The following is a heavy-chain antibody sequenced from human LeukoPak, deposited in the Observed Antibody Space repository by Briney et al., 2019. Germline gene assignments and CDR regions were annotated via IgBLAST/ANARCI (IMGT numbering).Heavy chain of an antibody. CDR2: IKQDGSEK. CDR1: GFTFSSYG. CDR3: ARDRGFEYSDTGSFDY. D-gene: IGHD6-6*01. J-gene: IGHJ4*02. Sequence: GGSLRLSCAASGFTFSSYGIHWVRQAPGKGLEWVANIKQDGSEKYYVDSVKGRFTISRDNAKNSLFLQMNSLRAEDTAVYYCARDRGFEYSDTGSFDYWGQGTLVTVSS. V-gene: IGHV3-7*01.